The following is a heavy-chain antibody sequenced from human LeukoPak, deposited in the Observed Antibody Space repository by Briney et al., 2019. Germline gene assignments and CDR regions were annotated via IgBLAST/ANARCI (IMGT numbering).Heavy chain of an antibody. V-gene: IGHV4-34*12. CDR3: AREGPIQFLEQIDF. D-gene: IGHD3-3*01. J-gene: IGHJ4*02. CDR2: MIHSGST. CDR1: GGSFSGYS. Sequence: SETLSLACAVYGGSFSGYSWSWISQPPGKGLEWVGEMIHSGSTNYNPSLKSRVTISVDTSKNQFSLKVSSVTAADTAVYYCAREGPIQFLEQIDFWGQGSLVTVSS.